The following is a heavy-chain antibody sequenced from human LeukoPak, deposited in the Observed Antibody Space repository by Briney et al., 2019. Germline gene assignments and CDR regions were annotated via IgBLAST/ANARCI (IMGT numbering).Heavy chain of an antibody. CDR2: ISSSSSYI. J-gene: IGHJ4*02. Sequence: GGSLRLSCAASGFTFSSYSMNWVRQAPGKGLEWVSSISSSSSYIYYADSVKGRFTISRDNAKNSLYLQMNSLRAEDTAVYYCARDRITIFGVVESWGQGTLVTVSS. V-gene: IGHV3-21*01. CDR3: ARDRITIFGVVES. CDR1: GFTFSSYS. D-gene: IGHD3-3*01.